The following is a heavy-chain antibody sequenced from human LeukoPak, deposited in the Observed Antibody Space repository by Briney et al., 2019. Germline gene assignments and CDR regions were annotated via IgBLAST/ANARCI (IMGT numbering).Heavy chain of an antibody. V-gene: IGHV3-7*01. J-gene: IGHJ4*02. Sequence: GGSLRLSRAASGFSISNYWMSWVRQAPGKGLEWVANIKDDGSDKYYVDSVKGRFTISRDNAKNSLYLQMNSLRVDDTAVYYCARDQSSRPLGYWGQGTLVTVFS. CDR2: IKDDGSDK. CDR1: GFSISNYW. CDR3: ARDQSSRPLGY. D-gene: IGHD3-16*01.